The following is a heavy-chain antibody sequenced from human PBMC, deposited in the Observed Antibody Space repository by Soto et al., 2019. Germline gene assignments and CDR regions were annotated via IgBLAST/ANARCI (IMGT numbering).Heavy chain of an antibody. CDR3: ARDSRWYDSSGYYLQNAFDI. V-gene: IGHV4-59*01. Sequence: SETLSLTCTVSGGSISSYYWSWIRQPPGKGLEWIGYIYYSGSTNYNPSLKSRVTISVDTSKNQFSLKLSSVTAADTAVYYCARDSRWYDSSGYYLQNAFDIWGKGTMVTVAS. CDR1: GGSISSYY. CDR2: IYYSGST. J-gene: IGHJ3*02. D-gene: IGHD3-22*01.